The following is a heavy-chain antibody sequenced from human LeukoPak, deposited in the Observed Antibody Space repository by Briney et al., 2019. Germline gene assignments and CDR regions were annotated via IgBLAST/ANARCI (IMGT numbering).Heavy chain of an antibody. V-gene: IGHV3-33*06. CDR3: AKVRGSYELNCFDY. D-gene: IGHD1-26*01. J-gene: IGHJ4*02. CDR1: GFTFSSYG. Sequence: GGSLRLSCAASGFTFSSYGMHWVRQAPGKGLEWVAVIWYDGSNKYYADSVKGRFTISRDNSKNTLYLQMNSLRAEDTAVYYCAKVRGSYELNCFDYWGQGTLVTVSS. CDR2: IWYDGSNK.